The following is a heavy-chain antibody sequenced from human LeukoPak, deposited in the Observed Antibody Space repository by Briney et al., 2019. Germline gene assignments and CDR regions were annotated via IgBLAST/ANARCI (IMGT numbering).Heavy chain of an antibody. V-gene: IGHV1-2*02. CDR3: ARDVWGRPWWVPNYYYYYYMDV. D-gene: IGHD2-15*01. CDR2: INLNSGGT. J-gene: IGHJ6*03. CDR1: GFTFTGYY. Sequence: VASVKVSCKASGFTFTGYYMHWVRQAPGQGLEWMGWINLNSGGTNYAQKFQGRVTMTRDTSISTAYMELRSLRSDDTAVYYCARDVWGRPWWVPNYYYYYYMDVWGKGTTVTVSS.